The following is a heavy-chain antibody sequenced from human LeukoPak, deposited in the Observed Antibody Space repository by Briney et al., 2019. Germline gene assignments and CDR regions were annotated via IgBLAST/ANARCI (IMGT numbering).Heavy chain of an antibody. CDR1: GYTFTSYY. D-gene: IGHD3-22*01. J-gene: IGHJ4*02. CDR3: ARDRSGRNYYDSSGYYDY. Sequence: ASVKVSCKASGYTFTSYYMHWVRQAPGQGLEWMGIINPSGGSTSYAQKFQGRVTMTRDTSTSTVYMELSSLRSEDTAVYYCARDRSGRNYYDSSGYYDYWGQGTLVTVS. V-gene: IGHV1-46*01. CDR2: INPSGGST.